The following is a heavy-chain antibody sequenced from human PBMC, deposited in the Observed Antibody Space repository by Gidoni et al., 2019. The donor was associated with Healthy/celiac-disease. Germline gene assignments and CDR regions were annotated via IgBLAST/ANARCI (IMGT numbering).Heavy chain of an antibody. V-gene: IGHV1-46*01. CDR1: GYTFTSYY. CDR3: ARRIVGAIVGVFPKKTFSWFDP. J-gene: IGHJ5*02. D-gene: IGHD1-26*01. Sequence: QVQLVQSGAEVKKPGASVKVSCKASGYTFTSYYMHWVRQAPGQGLEWMGIINPSGGSTSYAQKFQGRVTMTRDTSTSTVYMELSSLRSEDTAVYYCARRIVGAIVGVFPKKTFSWFDPWGQGTLVTVSS. CDR2: INPSGGST.